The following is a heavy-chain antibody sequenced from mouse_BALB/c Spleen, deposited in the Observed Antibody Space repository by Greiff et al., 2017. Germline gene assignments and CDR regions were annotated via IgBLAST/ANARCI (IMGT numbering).Heavy chain of an antibody. CDR1: GYSITSDYV. J-gene: IGHJ3*01. CDR3: GRQGGIYYDYDGFAL. D-gene: IGHD2-4*01. CDR2: ISYSGST. Sequence: EVKLMESGPGLVKPSQSLSLTCTVTGYSITSDYVWYWIRQFPGNKLEWMGYISYSGSTSYNPSLKSRISITRDTSKNQFFLQLNSVTTEDTATYYCGRQGGIYYDYDGFALWGQGTLVPVSA. V-gene: IGHV3-2*02.